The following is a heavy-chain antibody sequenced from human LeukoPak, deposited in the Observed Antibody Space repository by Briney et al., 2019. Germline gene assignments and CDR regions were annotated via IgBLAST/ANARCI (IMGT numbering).Heavy chain of an antibody. CDR3: ANKQGYDFWSGYLGGSYYFDY. CDR2: LNTDGAWI. J-gene: IGHJ4*02. D-gene: IGHD3-3*01. V-gene: IGHV3-23*01. Sequence: PGGSLRLSCAASGFTFRSYVMSWVRLAPGKGLEWVSGLNTDGAWIYYADSVKGRFTISRDNSKNTLYLQMNSLRAEDTAVYYCANKQGYDFWSGYLGGSYYFDYWGQGTLVTVSS. CDR1: GFTFRSYV.